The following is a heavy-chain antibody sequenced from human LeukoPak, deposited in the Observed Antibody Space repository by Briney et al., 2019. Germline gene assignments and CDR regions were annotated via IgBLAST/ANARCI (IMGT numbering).Heavy chain of an antibody. CDR2: INPNSGGT. D-gene: IGHD1-1*01. J-gene: IGHJ3*02. Sequence: ASVKVSCKASGYTFTGYYMHWVRQAPGQGLEWMGWINPNSGGTNYAQKFQGRVTMIRDTSISTAYMELSRLRSDDTAVYYCARVWVVERPRDAFDIWGQGTMVTVSS. CDR3: ARVWVVERPRDAFDI. V-gene: IGHV1-2*02. CDR1: GYTFTGYY.